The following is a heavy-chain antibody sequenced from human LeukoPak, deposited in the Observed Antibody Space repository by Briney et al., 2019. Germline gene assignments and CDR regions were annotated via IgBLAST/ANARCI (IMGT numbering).Heavy chain of an antibody. D-gene: IGHD3-22*01. V-gene: IGHV4-59*01. J-gene: IGHJ6*02. CDR1: GGSISSYY. CDR2: IYYSAST. Sequence: PSETLSLTCTVSGGSISSYYWSWIRQPPGKGLEWIGYIYYSASTNYNPSLKSRVTISVDTSKNQFSLKLSSVTAADTAVYYCAXXXXXXXSGYYSYYYYYGMDVWGQGTMVTVSS. CDR3: AXXXXXXXSGYYSYYYYYGMDV.